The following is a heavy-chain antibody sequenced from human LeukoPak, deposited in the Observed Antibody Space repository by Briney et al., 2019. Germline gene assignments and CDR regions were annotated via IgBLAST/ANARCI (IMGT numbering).Heavy chain of an antibody. CDR3: ARVVRGYSYGTFDY. J-gene: IGHJ4*02. CDR1: GYTFTSYA. Sequence: ASVKVSCRASGYTFTSYAIHWVRQAPGQRLEWMGWISAGNGNTKYSQNFQGRVTFISNTSATTAFMELSSLRSEDAAVYYCARVVRGYSYGTFDYWGQGTLVTVSS. CDR2: ISAGNGNT. D-gene: IGHD5-18*01. V-gene: IGHV1-3*01.